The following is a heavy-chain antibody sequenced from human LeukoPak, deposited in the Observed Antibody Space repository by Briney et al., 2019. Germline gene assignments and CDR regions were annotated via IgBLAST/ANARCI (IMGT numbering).Heavy chain of an antibody. CDR2: INSDGSDT. Sequence: PGGSLRLSCAASGLTLSNYWMHWVRQAPGKGLVWVSRINSDGSDTTYADSVKGRFTISRDNAKNALFLQMNSLRAEDTAVYYCARVGPDYGDYVKWFDPWGQGTLVTVSS. D-gene: IGHD4-17*01. J-gene: IGHJ5*02. CDR1: GLTLSNYW. CDR3: ARVGPDYGDYVKWFDP. V-gene: IGHV3-74*01.